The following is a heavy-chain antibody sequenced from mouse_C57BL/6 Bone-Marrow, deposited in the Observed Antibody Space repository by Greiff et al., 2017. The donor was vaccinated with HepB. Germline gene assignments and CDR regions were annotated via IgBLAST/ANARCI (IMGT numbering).Heavy chain of an antibody. V-gene: IGHV14-4*01. J-gene: IGHJ1*03. CDR1: GFNIKDDY. CDR2: IDPENGDT. D-gene: IGHD2-10*02. Sequence: VQLKQSGAELVRPGASVKLSCTASGFNIKDDYMHWVKQSPEQGLEWIGWIDPENGDTEYASKLQGKTTITGDTSSNTSYLQLSSLTSEDTAVYYCTTSPSRRNFDVWGTGTTVTVSS. CDR3: TTSPSRRNFDV.